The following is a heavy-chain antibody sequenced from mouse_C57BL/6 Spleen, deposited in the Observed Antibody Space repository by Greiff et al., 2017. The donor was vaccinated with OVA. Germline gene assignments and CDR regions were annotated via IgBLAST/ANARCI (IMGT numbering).Heavy chain of an antibody. D-gene: IGHD1-1*01. V-gene: IGHV1-53*01. J-gene: IGHJ3*01. CDR2: INPSNGGT. Sequence: KQPGTELVKPGASVKLSCKASGYTFTRYWMHWVKQRPGQGLEWIGNINPSNGGTNYNEKFKSKATLTVDKSSSTAYMQLSSLTSEDSAVYYCARREISDYYGSSSWFAYWGQGTLVTVSA. CDR1: GYTFTRYW. CDR3: ARREISDYYGSSSWFAY.